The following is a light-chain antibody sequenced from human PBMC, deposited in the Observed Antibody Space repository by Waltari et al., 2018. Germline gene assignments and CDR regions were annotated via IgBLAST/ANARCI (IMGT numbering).Light chain of an antibody. CDR2: KAS. CDR1: QSIESW. J-gene: IGKJ4*01. Sequence: DVQMTQSPSTLSASVGDRVTITCRASQSIESWLAWYQQKPGRAPKLLIYKASTLQSGVPSRFSGSESGTECSLTISSLQPDDFATYYCQQYNKYPLTFGGGTKVEI. V-gene: IGKV1-5*03. CDR3: QQYNKYPLT.